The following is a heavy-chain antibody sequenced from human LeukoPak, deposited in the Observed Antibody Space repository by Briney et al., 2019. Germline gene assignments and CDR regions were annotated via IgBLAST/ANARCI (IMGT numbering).Heavy chain of an antibody. CDR2: IYYTGRI. Sequence: PSETLSLTCTVSGDSINSGDCYWSWIRQHPVKGLEWIGYIYYTGRIYYNPSLKSRIVISVDTSKNQFSLNLTSVTAADTAVYYCAKDSSTITAQYFQHWGQGTLVTVSS. V-gene: IGHV4-31*03. J-gene: IGHJ1*01. CDR1: GDSINSGDCY. D-gene: IGHD5-24*01. CDR3: AKDSSTITAQYFQH.